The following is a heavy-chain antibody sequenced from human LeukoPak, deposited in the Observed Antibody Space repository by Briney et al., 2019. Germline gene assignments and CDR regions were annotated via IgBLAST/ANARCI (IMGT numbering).Heavy chain of an antibody. CDR3: ASGEQQLVVGGIDY. CDR1: GFTFSNYG. Sequence: GRSLRLSCAASGFTFSNYGTHWVRQAPGKGLEWVAVISYDGSKKYYADSVKGRFTISRDNSKSTLYLQMDTLRAEDTAVYYCASGEQQLVVGGIDYWGQGTLVTVSS. D-gene: IGHD6-13*01. J-gene: IGHJ4*02. CDR2: ISYDGSKK. V-gene: IGHV3-30*03.